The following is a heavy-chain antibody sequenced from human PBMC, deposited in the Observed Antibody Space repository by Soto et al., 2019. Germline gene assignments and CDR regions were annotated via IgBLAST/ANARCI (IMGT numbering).Heavy chain of an antibody. CDR2: ISGSGGST. CDR3: SKGDYDILTGLAY. Sequence: EVQLLESGGGLVQPGGSLRLSCAASGFTFSSYAMSWVRQAPGKGLEWVSAISGSGGSTYYADSVKGRFTISRDNSKNTLYLHMNSLRAEDTAVYYCSKGDYDILTGLAYWGQGTLVTVSS. D-gene: IGHD3-9*01. J-gene: IGHJ4*02. V-gene: IGHV3-23*01. CDR1: GFTFSSYA.